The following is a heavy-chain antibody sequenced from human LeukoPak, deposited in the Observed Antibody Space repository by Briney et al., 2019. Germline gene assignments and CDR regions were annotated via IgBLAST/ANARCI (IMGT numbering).Heavy chain of an antibody. V-gene: IGHV3-74*01. CDR3: ARLTVSGQLDS. Sequence: GGSLRLSCAAFGFTFSSYWMHWVRQAPGMGLVWVSRISGDGSTTSYADSVKGRFTISRDNAKNTLYLQMNSLRVEDTAVYYCARLTVSGQLDSWGQGTLVTVSS. CDR1: GFTFSSYW. CDR2: ISGDGSTT. J-gene: IGHJ5*01. D-gene: IGHD6-19*01.